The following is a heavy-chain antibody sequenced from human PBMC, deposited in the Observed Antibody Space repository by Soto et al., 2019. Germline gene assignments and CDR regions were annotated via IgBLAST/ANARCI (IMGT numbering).Heavy chain of an antibody. CDR3: AKDKTGVYSSGWFHYAYGMDV. Sequence: EVQLLESGGGLVQPGGSLTLSCAASEFTFSTYAMTWVRLVPGKGLEWVSGISGSGGATYYTDSVKGRFTISRDNARNTLYLQMTGLRAEDTGIYYCAKDKTGVYSSGWFHYAYGMDVWGQGTTVTVSS. CDR2: ISGSGGAT. V-gene: IGHV3-23*01. CDR1: EFTFSTYA. D-gene: IGHD6-19*01. J-gene: IGHJ6*02.